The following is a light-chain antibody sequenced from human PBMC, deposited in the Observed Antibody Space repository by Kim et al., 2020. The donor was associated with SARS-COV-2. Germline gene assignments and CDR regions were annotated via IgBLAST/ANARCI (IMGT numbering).Light chain of an antibody. Sequence: GSPGERATLSCRASQSVSNNLAWYQQKPGQSPRLLIYGASTRATGIPARFSGSGSGTEFTLTISSLQSEDFAVYYCQQYINWPLTFGGGTKVDIK. CDR2: GAS. CDR1: QSVSNN. J-gene: IGKJ4*01. V-gene: IGKV3-15*01. CDR3: QQYINWPLT.